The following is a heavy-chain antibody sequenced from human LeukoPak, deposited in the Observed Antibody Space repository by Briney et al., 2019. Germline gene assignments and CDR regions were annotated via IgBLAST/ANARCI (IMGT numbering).Heavy chain of an antibody. CDR2: INPNSGGT. V-gene: IGHV1-2*02. Sequence: GASVKVSCKASGYTFTGYYMHWVRQAPGQGLEWMGWINPNSGGTNYAQEFQGRVTMTRDTSISTAYMELSRLRSDDTAVYYCASEIAVAGTSLDYWGQGTLVTVSS. CDR3: ASEIAVAGTSLDY. CDR1: GYTFTGYY. D-gene: IGHD6-19*01. J-gene: IGHJ4*02.